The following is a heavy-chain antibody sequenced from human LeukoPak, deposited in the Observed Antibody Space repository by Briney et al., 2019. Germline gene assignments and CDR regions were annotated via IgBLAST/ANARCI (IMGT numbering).Heavy chain of an antibody. V-gene: IGHV5-10-1*01. CDR2: IAPTDSYT. CDR3: ASGSGTYSPDY. J-gene: IGHJ4*02. Sequence: GESLRISCQGSGYSFTSYWITWVRQMPGKGLEWMGMIAPTDSYTNYSPSFQGHVTIPVDKSISTAYLQWSSLKASDTAMYFCASGSGTYSPDYWGQGTLVTVSS. CDR1: GYSFTSYW. D-gene: IGHD3-10*01.